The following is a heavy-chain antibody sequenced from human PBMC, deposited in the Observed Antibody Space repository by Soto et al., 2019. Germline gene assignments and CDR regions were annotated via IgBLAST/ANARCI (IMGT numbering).Heavy chain of an antibody. CDR3: ARVPPGGRDGYNLGLSDY. CDR2: ISYDGSNK. D-gene: IGHD5-12*01. Sequence: ESGGGVVQPGRSLRLSCAASGFTFNSYGMHWVRQAPGKGLEWVAVISYDGSNKYYADSVKGRFTISRDNSKNTLYLQMNSLRAEDTAVYYCARVPPGGRDGYNLGLSDYWGQGTLVTVSS. V-gene: IGHV3-30*03. J-gene: IGHJ4*02. CDR1: GFTFNSYG.